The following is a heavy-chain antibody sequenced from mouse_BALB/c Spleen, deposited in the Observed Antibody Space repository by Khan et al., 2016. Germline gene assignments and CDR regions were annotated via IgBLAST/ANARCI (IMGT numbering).Heavy chain of an antibody. CDR2: IDPENGDT. V-gene: IGHV14-4*02. CDR3: NATFAY. J-gene: IGHJ3*01. Sequence: VQLKQSGAELVRSGASVKLSCTASGFNIKDYYMHWVKQRPEQGLEWIGWIDPENGDTEYAPKFQGKATMTADTSSNKAYLQLSSLTSEDTAFYDCNATFAYWGHGTLVTVSA. CDR1: GFNIKDYY.